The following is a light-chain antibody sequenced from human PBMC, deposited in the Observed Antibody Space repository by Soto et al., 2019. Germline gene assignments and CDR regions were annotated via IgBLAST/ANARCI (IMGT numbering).Light chain of an antibody. V-gene: IGLV2-14*01. Sequence: QSALTQPASVSGSPGQSITISCTGASSDVGGHNYVSWYQQHPGKAPKLIIYEVSNRPSGVSNRFSGSKSGNTASLTISGLQAEDEADYYCSSYTTTDTPCVFGTGTKRTVL. J-gene: IGLJ1*01. CDR1: SSDVGGHNY. CDR2: EVS. CDR3: SSYTTTDTPCV.